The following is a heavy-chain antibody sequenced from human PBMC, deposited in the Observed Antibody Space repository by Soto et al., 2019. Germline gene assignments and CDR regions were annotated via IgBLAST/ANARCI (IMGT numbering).Heavy chain of an antibody. CDR3: AGLRYYYYCMDV. Sequence: QVQLVQSGAEVKKPGSSVKVSCKASGGTFSSYTFSWVRQAPGPGLACMGRIIPILGVANYAQKVQGRVTITAYTSTSTAYMELSSLRAEDTAGYYCAGLRYYYYCMDVWGQGTTVTVSS. V-gene: IGHV1-69*02. D-gene: IGHD6-25*01. CDR2: IIPILGVA. CDR1: GGTFSSYT. J-gene: IGHJ6*02.